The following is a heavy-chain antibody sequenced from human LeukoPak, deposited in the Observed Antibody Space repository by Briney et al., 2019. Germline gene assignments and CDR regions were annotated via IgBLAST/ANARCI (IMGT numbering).Heavy chain of an antibody. J-gene: IGHJ6*03. V-gene: IGHV4-34*01. Sequence: SETLSLTCAVYGGSFSGYYWSWIRQPPGKGLEWIGEINHSGSTNYNPSLKSRVTISVDTSKNQLSLKLSSVTAADTAVYYCARGLPYYDILTGFFLGGHQYYMDVWGKGTTVTVSS. CDR2: INHSGST. CDR1: GGSFSGYY. D-gene: IGHD3-9*01. CDR3: ARGLPYYDILTGFFLGGHQYYMDV.